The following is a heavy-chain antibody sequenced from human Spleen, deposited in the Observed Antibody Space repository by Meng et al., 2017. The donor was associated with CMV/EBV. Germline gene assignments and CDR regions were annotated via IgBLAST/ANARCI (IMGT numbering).Heavy chain of an antibody. J-gene: IGHJ6*02. CDR2: VYHSGTT. CDR1: GYSISSGYY. Sequence: SETLSLTCTVSGYSISSGYYWGWIRQPPGKGLEWIGYVYHSGTTNYNPSLKSRVSISLDSSKRHLSLSLDSVTSADTAVYYCARATTLVRGIIVPYHYVMDLWGQGTTVTVSS. CDR3: ARATTLVRGIIVPYHYVMDL. V-gene: IGHV4-38-2*02. D-gene: IGHD3-10*01.